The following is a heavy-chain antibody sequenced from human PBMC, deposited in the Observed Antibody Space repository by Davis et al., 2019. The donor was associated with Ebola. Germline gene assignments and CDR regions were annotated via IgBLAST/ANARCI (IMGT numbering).Heavy chain of an antibody. CDR1: GVTFSTYA. Sequence: SVPVSCMASGVTFSTYAISWLRPAPRQGLEWMGRIIPILGLPNYAHQFQGRVTITADKSTGTAYMELSSLRSEDTAVYYCARSLNSAIYSSGGYGAFDMWGQGTMVTVSS. CDR3: ARSLNSAIYSSGGYGAFDM. J-gene: IGHJ3*02. D-gene: IGHD6-19*01. CDR2: IIPILGLP. V-gene: IGHV1-69*04.